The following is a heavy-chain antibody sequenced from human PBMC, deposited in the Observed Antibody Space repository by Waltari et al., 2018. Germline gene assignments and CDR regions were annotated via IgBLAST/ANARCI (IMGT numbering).Heavy chain of an antibody. J-gene: IGHJ4*02. V-gene: IGHV3-23*01. CDR2: ISGRCGST. D-gene: IGHD6-6*01. CDR3: AKDPSIAARPAYYFDY. CDR1: GFTFSSYA. Sequence: EVQLLESGGGLVQPGGSLRLSCAASGFTFSSYAMSWVRQAPGKGLEWVSAISGRCGSTYYAESVKGRFTISRDNSKNTLYLQMNGLRAEDTAVYYCAKDPSIAARPAYYFDYWGQGTLVTVSS.